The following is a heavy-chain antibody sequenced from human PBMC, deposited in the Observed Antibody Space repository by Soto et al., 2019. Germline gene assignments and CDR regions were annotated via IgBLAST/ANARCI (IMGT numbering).Heavy chain of an antibody. D-gene: IGHD3-16*01. Sequence: GGSLRLSCVASGFTFSDYAMSWVRQAPGKGLEWVSVITASGGSTSYADSVKGRFTISRDNSKNTLYLQMNSLRVEDTAVYSCADMNTFGGAVRYWGQGTLVTVSS. CDR3: ADMNTFGGAVRY. CDR1: GFTFSDYA. CDR2: ITASGGST. J-gene: IGHJ4*02. V-gene: IGHV3-23*01.